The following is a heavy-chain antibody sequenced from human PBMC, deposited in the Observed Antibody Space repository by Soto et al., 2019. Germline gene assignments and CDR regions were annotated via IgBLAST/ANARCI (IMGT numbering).Heavy chain of an antibody. CDR1: GGSISSGGYY. V-gene: IGHV4-31*03. CDR2: IYYSGST. J-gene: IGHJ6*02. D-gene: IGHD5-12*01. CDR3: ARGAEANYYYGMDV. Sequence: QVQLQESGPGLVKPSQTLSLTCTVSGGSISSGGYYWSWIRQHPGKGLEWIGYIYYSGSTYYKPSLKSRVTISVDTSKNQFALKLSSVTAADTAVYYCARGAEANYYYGMDVGGQGTTVTVSS.